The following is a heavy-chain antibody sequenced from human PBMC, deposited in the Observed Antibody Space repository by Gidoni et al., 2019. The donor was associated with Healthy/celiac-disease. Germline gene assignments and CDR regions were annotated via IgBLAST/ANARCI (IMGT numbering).Heavy chain of an antibody. CDR2: INHSGST. J-gene: IGHJ6*02. D-gene: IGHD2-2*01. Sequence: QVQLQQWGAGLLKPSETLSLTCAVYGGSFSGYYWSWIRQPPGKGLEWIGEINHSGSTNYNPSLKSRVTISVDTSKNQFSLKLSSVTAADTAVYYCARGLGVVVPAARIYYGMDVWGQGTTVTVSS. V-gene: IGHV4-34*01. CDR3: ARGLGVVVPAARIYYGMDV. CDR1: GGSFSGYY.